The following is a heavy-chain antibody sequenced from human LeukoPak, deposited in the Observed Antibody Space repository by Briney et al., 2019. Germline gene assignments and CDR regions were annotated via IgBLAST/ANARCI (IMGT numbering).Heavy chain of an antibody. CDR2: IYYSGST. D-gene: IGHD3-3*01. CDR3: ARVPPDDFWNVDV. Sequence: PSETLSLTCTVSGGSISSGDYYWSWIRQPPGKGLEWIGYIYYSGSTYHNPSLKSRVTISVDTSKNQFSLKLSSVTAADTAVYYCARVPPDDFWNVDVWGKGTTVTVSS. CDR1: GGSISSGDYY. J-gene: IGHJ6*04. V-gene: IGHV4-30-4*08.